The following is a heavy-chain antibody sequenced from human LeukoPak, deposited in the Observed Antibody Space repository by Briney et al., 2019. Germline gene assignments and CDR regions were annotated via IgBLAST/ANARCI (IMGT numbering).Heavy chain of an antibody. CDR3: ARRYYYDSSGYYYFFDY. V-gene: IGHV4-59*08. CDR1: GGSISTYY. D-gene: IGHD3-22*01. J-gene: IGHJ4*02. CDR2: IYHSGST. Sequence: SETLSLTCTVSGGSISTYYWSWIRQPPGKGLEWIGYIYHSGSTNYNPTLKSRVTISVDTSRNQFSLKLSSVTAADTAIYYCARRYYYDSSGYYYFFDYWGQGTLVTVSS.